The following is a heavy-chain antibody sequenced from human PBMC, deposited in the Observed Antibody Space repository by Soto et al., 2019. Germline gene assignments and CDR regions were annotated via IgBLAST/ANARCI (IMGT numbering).Heavy chain of an antibody. CDR2: ISYDGSNK. CDR3: ARDGPRDGYNLDAFDI. CDR1: GFTFSSYA. J-gene: IGHJ3*02. D-gene: IGHD5-12*01. Sequence: QVQLVESGGGVVQSGRSLRLSCAASGFTFSSYAMHWVRQAPGKGLEWVAVISYDGSNKYYADSVKGRFTISRDNSKNTLYLQMNSLRAEDTAVYYCARDGPRDGYNLDAFDIWGQGTMVTVSS. V-gene: IGHV3-30-3*01.